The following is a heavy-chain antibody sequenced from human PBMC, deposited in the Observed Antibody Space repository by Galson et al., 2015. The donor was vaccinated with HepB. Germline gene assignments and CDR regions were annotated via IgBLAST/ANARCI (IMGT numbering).Heavy chain of an antibody. D-gene: IGHD1-1*01. V-gene: IGHV1-2*06. J-gene: IGHJ4*02. CDR3: ARGELELFPFDY. CDR1: GYTFTGYY. CDR2: INPNSGGT. Sequence: SVKVSCKASGYTFTGYYMHWVRQAPGQGLEWMGRINPNSGGTNYAQKFQGRVTMTRDTSISTAYMELSRLRPDDTAVYYCARGELELFPFDYWGQGTLVTVSS.